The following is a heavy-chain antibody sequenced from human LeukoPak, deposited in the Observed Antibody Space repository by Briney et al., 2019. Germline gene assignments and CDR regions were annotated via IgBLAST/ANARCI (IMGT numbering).Heavy chain of an antibody. CDR3: ARVGSSWCLDC. D-gene: IGHD6-13*01. J-gene: IGHJ4*02. CDR1: GFTFDYYG. Sequence: RTGGSLRLSCAASGFTFDYYGMSWVRQAPGKGLEWVSGINWNGGSTGYADSVKGRFTISRDNAKNSLYLQMNSLRAEDTVVYYCARVGSSWCLDCWGQGTLVTVSS. CDR2: INWNGGST. V-gene: IGHV3-20*04.